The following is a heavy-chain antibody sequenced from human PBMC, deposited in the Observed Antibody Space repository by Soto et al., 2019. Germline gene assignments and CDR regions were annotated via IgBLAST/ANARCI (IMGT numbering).Heavy chain of an antibody. D-gene: IGHD3-10*01. CDR2: ISPHKDDT. Sequence: ASVKVSCKTSGYTFSSIGISWVRQAPGQGLEWMGWISPHKDDTYYAQRLQGRVTMTTDTSTSTAYMELRSLRSDDTAVYFCARDLDGSGSYYTNYWGQGTLVTVSS. CDR1: GYTFSSIG. V-gene: IGHV1-18*01. CDR3: ARDLDGSGSYYTNY. J-gene: IGHJ4*02.